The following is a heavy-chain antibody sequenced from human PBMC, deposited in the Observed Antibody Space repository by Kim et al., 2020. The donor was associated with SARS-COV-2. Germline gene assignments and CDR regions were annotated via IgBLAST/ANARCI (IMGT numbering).Heavy chain of an antibody. CDR1: GLSFDSSA. J-gene: IGHJ6*02. CDR3: ARGTYYESVSISDYYNGMDV. CDR2: ISFDGRNK. D-gene: IGHD3-10*01. Sequence: GGSLRLSCAASGLSFDSSAMNWVRQAPGKGLEWVAVISFDGRNKSYAGSVKGRVTISRDNSKSTLHLQMNSLRVEDTAVYYCARGTYYESVSISDYYNGMDVWGQGTTVTVSS. V-gene: IGHV3-30-3*01.